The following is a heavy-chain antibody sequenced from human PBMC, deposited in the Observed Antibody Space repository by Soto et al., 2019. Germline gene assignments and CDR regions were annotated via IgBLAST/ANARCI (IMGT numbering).Heavy chain of an antibody. Sequence: QVQLQESGPGLVKPSQTLSLTCTVSGGSISSGDHYWSWVRQPPGKGLEWIGYMNHIGSTYYNPSLRSRIFISVDTSKNQFPLKLSSVTAADTAVYYCARVQGNWNQIDNWGQGTLVTVPS. CDR1: GGSISSGDHY. D-gene: IGHD1-1*01. J-gene: IGHJ4*02. CDR3: ARVQGNWNQIDN. CDR2: MNHIGST. V-gene: IGHV4-30-4*01.